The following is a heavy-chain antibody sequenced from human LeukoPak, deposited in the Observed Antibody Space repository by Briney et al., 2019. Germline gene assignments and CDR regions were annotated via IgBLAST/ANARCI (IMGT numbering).Heavy chain of an antibody. CDR3: ARAVVGATRGIDY. CDR1: GYTFISYG. D-gene: IGHD1-26*01. J-gene: IGHJ4*02. CDR2: ISPYTTKT. V-gene: IGHV1-18*01. Sequence: GASVKVSCKASGYTFISYGITWVRQAPGQGLEWMGWISPYTTKTNYAQSLQGRVTMTTDTSTSTVYMELSSLRSDDTAVYYCARAVVGATRGIDYWGQGTLVTVSS.